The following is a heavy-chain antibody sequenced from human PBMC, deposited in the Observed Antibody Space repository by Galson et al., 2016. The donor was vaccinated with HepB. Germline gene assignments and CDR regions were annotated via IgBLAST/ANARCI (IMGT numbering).Heavy chain of an antibody. CDR1: GGTLSNFA. J-gene: IGHJ3*02. CDR3: ARDPDFYDTRGGAFGS. V-gene: IGHV1-69*06. CDR2: IIPIFGTA. Sequence: SVKVSCKASGGTLSNFAMSWVRQAPGQGLEWMGGIIPIFGTANYAQKFQGRVTITADKSTSTLYMELNSLRSEDTAVYYCARDPDFYDTRGGAFGSWGQGTVVTVSS. D-gene: IGHD3-22*01.